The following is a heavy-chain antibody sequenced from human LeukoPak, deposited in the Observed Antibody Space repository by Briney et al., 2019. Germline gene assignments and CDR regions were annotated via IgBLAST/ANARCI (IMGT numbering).Heavy chain of an antibody. CDR2: ISSTSTYI. V-gene: IGHV3-21*01. D-gene: IGHD1-26*01. J-gene: IGHJ6*04. Sequence: PGGSLRLSCAASGFTFSSYSMNWVRQAPGKGLEWVSSISSTSTYIYYADSVKGRFTISRDNAKNSLYLQMNSLRAEDTAVYYCACLVGATHDVWGKGTTVIVSS. CDR3: ACLVGATHDV. CDR1: GFTFSSYS.